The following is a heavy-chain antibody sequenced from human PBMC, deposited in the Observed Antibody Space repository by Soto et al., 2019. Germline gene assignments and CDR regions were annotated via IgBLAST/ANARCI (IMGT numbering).Heavy chain of an antibody. Sequence: SVKVSCKASGGTFSSYAISWVRQAPGQGLEWMGGIIPIFGTANYAQKFQGRVTITADESTSTAHMELSSLRSEDTAVYYCATTIAAAGTQSLVDIWGQGTMVTVSS. CDR1: GGTFSSYA. CDR3: ATTIAAAGTQSLVDI. J-gene: IGHJ3*02. CDR2: IIPIFGTA. V-gene: IGHV1-69*13. D-gene: IGHD6-13*01.